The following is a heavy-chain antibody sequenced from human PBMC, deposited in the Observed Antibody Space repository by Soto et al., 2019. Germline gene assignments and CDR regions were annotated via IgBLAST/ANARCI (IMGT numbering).Heavy chain of an antibody. D-gene: IGHD3-10*01. Sequence: ITLKESGSTLVKPTQTLTLTCTFSGFSLTTGGVGVGWIRQPPGKALEWLALIYWDDDKRFSPSQRNRVTITKDTSKNQVVLTMTNMDPVDTATYYCARAQWFGDPFDYWGQGILVTVSP. V-gene: IGHV2-5*02. CDR1: GFSLTTGGVG. J-gene: IGHJ4*02. CDR2: IYWDDDK. CDR3: ARAQWFGDPFDY.